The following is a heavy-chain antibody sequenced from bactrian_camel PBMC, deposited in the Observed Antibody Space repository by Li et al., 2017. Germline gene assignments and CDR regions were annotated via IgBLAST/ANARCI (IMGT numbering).Heavy chain of an antibody. V-gene: IGHV3S55*01. J-gene: IGHJ4*01. CDR2: IGMDGRT. CDR3: AARPVNTRACVAGGRYEFGY. D-gene: IGHD1*01. CDR1: GHSRGSNC. Sequence: HVQLVESGGGSVQAGGSLRLSCKVSGHSRGSNCVGWYRLPPGRAPAEREGVAAIGMDGRTSAADSVKGRFTISKDNAKNTLYLQMDNLQPEDTAVHYCAARPVNTRACVAGGRYEFGYWDQGTQVTVS.